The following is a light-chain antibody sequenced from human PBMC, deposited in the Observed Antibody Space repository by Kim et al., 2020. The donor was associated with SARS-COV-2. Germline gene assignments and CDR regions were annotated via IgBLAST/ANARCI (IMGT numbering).Light chain of an antibody. CDR2: EVS. CDR3: NSYGGGSNFWL. CDR1: SSDVGGYDY. J-gene: IGLJ3*02. V-gene: IGLV2-8*01. Sequence: QSVLTQPPSASGTPGQSVTISCTGSSSDVGGYDYVSWYQHHPGKAPKLIIYEVSKRPSGVPDRFSGSKSGNTASLTVSGLQAEDEADYYCNSYGGGSNFWLFGGGTQLTVL.